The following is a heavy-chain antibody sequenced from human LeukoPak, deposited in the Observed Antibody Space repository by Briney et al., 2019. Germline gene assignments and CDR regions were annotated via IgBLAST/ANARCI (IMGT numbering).Heavy chain of an antibody. Sequence: GGSLRLSCAASGFTFSTYSMNWVRQAPGKGLEWVSYISSSGSTIYYADSVKGRFTISRDNAKNSLYLQMNSLRAEDTAVYYCTITPLRGDAFDIWGQGTMVTVSS. V-gene: IGHV3-48*04. J-gene: IGHJ3*02. D-gene: IGHD3-16*01. CDR1: GFTFSTYS. CDR2: ISSSGSTI. CDR3: TITPLRGDAFDI.